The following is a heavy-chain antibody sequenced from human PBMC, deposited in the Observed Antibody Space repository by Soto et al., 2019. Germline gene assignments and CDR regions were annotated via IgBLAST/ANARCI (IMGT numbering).Heavy chain of an antibody. D-gene: IGHD3-10*01. J-gene: IGHJ5*02. Sequence: PSETLSLTCTVSGGSISSGGYYWSWIRQHPGKGLEWIGYIYYSGSTYYNPSLKSRVTISVDTSKNQFSLKLSSVTAADTAVYYWARFFYGWGGGCFPPGGQEPLAPVSS. V-gene: IGHV4-31*03. CDR3: ARFFYGWGGGCFPP. CDR1: GGSISSGGYY. CDR2: IYYSGST.